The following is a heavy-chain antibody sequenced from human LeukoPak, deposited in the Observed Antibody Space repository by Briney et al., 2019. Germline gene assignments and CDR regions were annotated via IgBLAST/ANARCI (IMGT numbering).Heavy chain of an antibody. Sequence: GGSLRLSCAASGFTFSSYAMHWVRQAPGKGLERVAVISYDGSNKYYADSVKGRFTISRDNSKNTLYLQMNSLRAEDTAVYYCARGLITFGGVIVPRAFDIWGQGTMVTVSS. D-gene: IGHD3-16*02. V-gene: IGHV3-30-3*01. CDR2: ISYDGSNK. CDR3: ARGLITFGGVIVPRAFDI. J-gene: IGHJ3*02. CDR1: GFTFSSYA.